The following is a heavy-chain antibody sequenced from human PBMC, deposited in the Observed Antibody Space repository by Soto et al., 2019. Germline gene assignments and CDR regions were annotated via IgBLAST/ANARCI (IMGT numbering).Heavy chain of an antibody. CDR1: GFTFRTYT. CDR2: IRGFSPYT. V-gene: IGHV3-21*01. CDR3: ARDRGYDAHDYYYNAMDV. Sequence: EVQLVESGGGLGKLGGSLRLSCISSGFTFRTYTMNWVRQAPGKGLEWVSGIRGFSPYTFYAESVKGRFTISRDNAKNSLYLQMDSLRAEDTAVYYCARDRGYDAHDYYYNAMDVWGQGTTDTVSS. D-gene: IGHD3-10*01. J-gene: IGHJ6*02.